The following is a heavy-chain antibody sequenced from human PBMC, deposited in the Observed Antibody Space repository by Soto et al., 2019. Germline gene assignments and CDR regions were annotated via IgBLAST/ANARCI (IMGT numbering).Heavy chain of an antibody. CDR1: GFTFSNHN. CDR2: ISGSSGFV. V-gene: IGHV3-21*01. J-gene: IGHJ4*02. D-gene: IGHD7-27*01. CDR3: ARDDVSRTGEEGLLDY. Sequence: EVQLVESGGGLPKPGGSPRLSCTASGFTFSNHNMNWVRQAPGKGLEWLSSISGSSGFVSYADSVKGRFTISRHNAKYSVFLQMNSLRVEDTAVYFCARDDVSRTGEEGLLDYWGQGTLVTVSS.